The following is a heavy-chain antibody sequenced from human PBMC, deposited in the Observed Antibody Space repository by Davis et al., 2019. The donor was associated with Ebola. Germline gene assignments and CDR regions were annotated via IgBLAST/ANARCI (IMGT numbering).Heavy chain of an antibody. V-gene: IGHV1-2*02. CDR1: GYTFTGYY. D-gene: IGHD3-10*01. CDR2: INPNSGGT. J-gene: IGHJ5*02. CDR3: ARVDYYGSGSYFNWFDP. Sequence: ASVKVSCKASGYTFTGYYMHWVRQAPGQGLEWMGWINPNSGGTNYAQKFQGRVTMTRDTSISTAYMELSRLRSDDTAVYYCARVDYYGSGSYFNWFDPWGQGTLVTVSS.